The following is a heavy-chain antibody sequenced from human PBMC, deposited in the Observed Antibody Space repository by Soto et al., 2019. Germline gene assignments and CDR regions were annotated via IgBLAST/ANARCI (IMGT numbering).Heavy chain of an antibody. CDR2: INPIFGTA. V-gene: IGHV1-69*01. D-gene: IGHD6-13*01. CDR3: ARVARYSSWPYDY. CDR1: GGTFSSYA. J-gene: IGHJ4*02. Sequence: QVQLVQSGAEVKKPGSSVKVSCKASGGTFSSYAISWVRQAPGQGLEWMGGINPIFGTAYYAQKFQGRVTSAADESTSTAYMELSSLRSEDTAVYYCARVARYSSWPYDYWGQGTLVTVSS.